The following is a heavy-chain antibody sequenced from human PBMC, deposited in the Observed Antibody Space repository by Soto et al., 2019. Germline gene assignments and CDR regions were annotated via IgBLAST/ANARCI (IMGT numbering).Heavy chain of an antibody. V-gene: IGHV1-18*01. D-gene: IGHD2-15*01. CDR3: AKDAREAAPSDV. CDR1: GYAFTSYG. J-gene: IGHJ3*01. Sequence: ASVKVSCKASGYAFTSYGITWGRRAPGQGLEWVGWMSTYNENKVYAQKLQGRVAMTMDAATTTAFLDLSHLRSDDTAVYYCAKDAREAAPSDVWGQGTMVTVSS. CDR2: MSTYNENK.